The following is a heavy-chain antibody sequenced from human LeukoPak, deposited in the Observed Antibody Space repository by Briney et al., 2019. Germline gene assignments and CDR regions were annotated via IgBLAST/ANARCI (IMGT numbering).Heavy chain of an antibody. J-gene: IGHJ5*02. Sequence: GGSLRLSCAASGFTFSSYAMHWVRQAPGEGLEWVAVISYDGSNKYYADSVKGRFTISRDNSKNTLYLQMNSLRAEDTAVYYCARDSNAAAGTNWFDPWGQGTLVTVSS. CDR3: ARDSNAAAGTNWFDP. CDR2: ISYDGSNK. D-gene: IGHD6-13*01. CDR1: GFTFSSYA. V-gene: IGHV3-30*04.